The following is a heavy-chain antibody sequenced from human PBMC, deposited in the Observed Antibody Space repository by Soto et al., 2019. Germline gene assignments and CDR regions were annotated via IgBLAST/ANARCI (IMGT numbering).Heavy chain of an antibody. J-gene: IGHJ4*02. CDR2: IKTDGSVT. D-gene: IGHD3-16*01. V-gene: IGHV3-74*01. CDR3: ARDLGGSHDY. CDR1: GFTFSTDW. Sequence: LRLSCAASGFTFSTDWMHWVRQAPGKGLVWVSRIKTDGSVTTYADSVKGRFTISRDNAKNTLYLQMNTLRAEDTAVYYCARDLGGSHDYWGRGPLVTVSS.